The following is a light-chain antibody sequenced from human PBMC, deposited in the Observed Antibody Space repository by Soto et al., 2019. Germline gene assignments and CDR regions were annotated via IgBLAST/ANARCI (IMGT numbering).Light chain of an antibody. CDR2: GAS. CDR1: QSVSSN. V-gene: IGKV3-15*01. Sequence: EIVMTQSPATLSVSPGERATLSYRASQSVSSNLAWYQQKPGQAPRLLIYGASTRATGIPARFSGSGSGTEFTLTISSLQSEDFAVYYCQQYNTWPPTWTFGQGTKVEIK. J-gene: IGKJ1*01. CDR3: QQYNTWPPTWT.